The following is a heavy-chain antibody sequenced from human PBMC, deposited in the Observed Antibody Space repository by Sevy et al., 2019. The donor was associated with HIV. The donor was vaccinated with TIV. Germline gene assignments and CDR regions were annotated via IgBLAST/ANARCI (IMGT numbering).Heavy chain of an antibody. Sequence: GGSLRLSCAASGFTFSSYSMNWVRQAPGKGLEWVSSISSSSSYIYYADSVKGRFTISRDNAKNSLYLQMNSLRAEDTAVYYCARRNVDTAMNYYYGMDVWGQGTTVTVSS. J-gene: IGHJ6*02. V-gene: IGHV3-21*01. CDR3: ARRNVDTAMNYYYGMDV. CDR2: ISSSSSYI. CDR1: GFTFSSYS. D-gene: IGHD5-18*01.